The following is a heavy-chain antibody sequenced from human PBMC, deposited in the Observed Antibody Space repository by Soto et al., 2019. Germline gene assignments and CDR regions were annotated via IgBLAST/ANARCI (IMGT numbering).Heavy chain of an antibody. CDR1: GGSISSSSYY. CDR2: IYYSGST. CDR3: ASRIAVAGSDY. Sequence: QLQLQESGPGLVKPSETLSLTCTVSGGSISSSSYYWGWIRQPPGKGLEWIGSIYYSGSTYYNPSLKSRVTISVDTSKNQFSLKLSSVTAADTAVYYCASRIAVAGSDYWGQGTLVTVSS. D-gene: IGHD6-19*01. J-gene: IGHJ4*02. V-gene: IGHV4-39*01.